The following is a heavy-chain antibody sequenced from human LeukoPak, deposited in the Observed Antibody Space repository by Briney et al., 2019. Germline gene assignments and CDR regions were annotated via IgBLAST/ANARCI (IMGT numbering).Heavy chain of an antibody. J-gene: IGHJ4*02. CDR3: VRSGGLQKFDY. CDR1: GFTFNTYW. Sequence: GGSLRLSCVGSGFTFNTYWIHWVRQAPGKGLVWVSRVNEDGSETNYADSVKGRFTLSRDTSKKTVYLQMNSLRVEDTAVYYCVRSGGLQKFDYWGQGTLVIVSS. V-gene: IGHV3-74*01. CDR2: VNEDGSET. D-gene: IGHD4-11*01.